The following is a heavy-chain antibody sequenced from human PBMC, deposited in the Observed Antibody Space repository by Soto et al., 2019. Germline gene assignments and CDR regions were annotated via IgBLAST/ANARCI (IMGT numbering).Heavy chain of an antibody. CDR2: VSHHGTS. J-gene: IGHJ5*02. CDR1: DGSLTEYH. V-gene: IGHV4-34*01. Sequence: SETLSLTCVVYDGSLTEYHWSWVRQTPGKGLEWIGEVSHHGTSHYNPSLGSRVIMSFDTSKYQFSLTLQSVTAADTGIYYCARGQSAVDVFFPTPFPFDPWGPGTPVTVSS. CDR3: ARGQSAVDVFFPTPFPFDP. D-gene: IGHD1-1*01.